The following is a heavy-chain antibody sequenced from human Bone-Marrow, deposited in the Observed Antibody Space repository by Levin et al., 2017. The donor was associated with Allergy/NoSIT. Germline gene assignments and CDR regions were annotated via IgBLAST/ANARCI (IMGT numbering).Heavy chain of an antibody. V-gene: IGHV3-66*01. D-gene: IGHD3-9*01. J-gene: IGHJ4*02. CDR2: IYSGGAT. CDR3: ARSFDYNFA. Sequence: PGWSLRLSCAASGFTVSNNQMNWLRQAPGRKLEWVSLIYSGGATYYADSVKGRFTISRDQSKNTLYLQMNSLRAEDTAVYYCARSFDYNFAGGQGTLVTVSS. CDR1: GFTVSNNQ.